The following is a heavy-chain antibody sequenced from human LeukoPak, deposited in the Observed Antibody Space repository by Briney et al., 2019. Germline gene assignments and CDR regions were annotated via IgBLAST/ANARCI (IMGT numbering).Heavy chain of an antibody. CDR1: GGSISSYY. CDR2: IYTSGST. V-gene: IGHV4-4*07. CDR3: ARGATGDYAFDI. D-gene: IGHD1-26*01. J-gene: IGHJ3*02. Sequence: SETLTLTCTVSGGSISSYYWSWIGQPAGKGLEWIGRIYTSGSTKYNPSLKSRVTMSADTSKNQFSLKVSSVTAADTAVYYCARGATGDYAFDIWGQGTMVTVSS.